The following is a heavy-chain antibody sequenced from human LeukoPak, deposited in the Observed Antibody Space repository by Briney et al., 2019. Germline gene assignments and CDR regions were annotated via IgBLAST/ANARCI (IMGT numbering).Heavy chain of an antibody. J-gene: IGHJ4*02. CDR1: GFTVSSYW. CDR2: INSDGSVT. CDR3: ARGRGDSSSWYFDY. Sequence: GGSLRLSCAASGFTVSSYWMHWGRPAPGKGVLWVSRINSDGSVTTYADSVKGRFTISRDNAKNTVYLQMYTLRADDTAVYYSARGRGDSSSWYFDYWGQGTLVTVSS. D-gene: IGHD6-13*01. V-gene: IGHV3-74*01.